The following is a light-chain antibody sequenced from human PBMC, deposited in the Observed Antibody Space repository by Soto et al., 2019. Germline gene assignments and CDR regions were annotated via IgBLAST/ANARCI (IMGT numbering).Light chain of an antibody. J-gene: IGLJ2*01. CDR2: VNTDGSH. CDR1: SGHSSYA. Sequence: QPVLTQSPSASASLGASVKLTCTLSSGHSSYAIAWHQQQPEKGPRYLMKVNTDGSHNKGDGIPDRFSGSSSGAERYLTISSLQSADEADYYCQTWGAGFSVVFGGGTKVTVL. CDR3: QTWGAGFSVV. V-gene: IGLV4-69*01.